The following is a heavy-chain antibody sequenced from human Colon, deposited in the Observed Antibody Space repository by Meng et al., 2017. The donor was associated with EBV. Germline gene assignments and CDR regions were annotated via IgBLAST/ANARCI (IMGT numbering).Heavy chain of an antibody. CDR1: GGSISSNNW. Sequence: QVRLQGAGPGMVKPSGTRSLTCAVSGGSISSNNWWSWVRQPPGKGLEWIGEIFHSGSTKHNPSLKSRVTMSMDKSKNQFSLRLSSVTAADTAVYYCASSDYYGSGSYYPWGQGTLVTVSS. D-gene: IGHD3-10*01. CDR3: ASSDYYGSGSYYP. CDR2: IFHSGST. J-gene: IGHJ5*02. V-gene: IGHV4-4*02.